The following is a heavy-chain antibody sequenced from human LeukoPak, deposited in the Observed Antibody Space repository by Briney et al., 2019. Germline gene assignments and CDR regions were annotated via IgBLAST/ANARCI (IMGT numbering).Heavy chain of an antibody. CDR3: ARALIGDGYNSAAGY. Sequence: GRSLRLSCAASGFTFSSYAMHWVRQAPGKGLEWVAVISYDGSNKYYADSVKGRLTISRDNSKNTLYLQMNSLRAEDTAVYYCARALIGDGYNSAAGYWGQGTLVTVSS. J-gene: IGHJ4*02. D-gene: IGHD5-24*01. CDR2: ISYDGSNK. V-gene: IGHV3-30*04. CDR1: GFTFSSYA.